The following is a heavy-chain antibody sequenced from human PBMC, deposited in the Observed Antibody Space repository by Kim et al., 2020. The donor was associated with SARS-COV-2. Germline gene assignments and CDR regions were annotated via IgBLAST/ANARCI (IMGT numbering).Heavy chain of an antibody. CDR2: INHSGST. V-gene: IGHV4-34*01. CDR1: GGSFSGYS. Sequence: SETLSLTCAVFGGSFSGYSWTWIRQPPGKGLEWIGEINHSGSTTYNPSLKSRVTISVDTSKNQFSLKLSSVTAADTAVYYCVRLGYVAAFDIWGQGTMVTVSS. CDR3: VRLGYVAAFDI. J-gene: IGHJ3*02. D-gene: IGHD2-2*01.